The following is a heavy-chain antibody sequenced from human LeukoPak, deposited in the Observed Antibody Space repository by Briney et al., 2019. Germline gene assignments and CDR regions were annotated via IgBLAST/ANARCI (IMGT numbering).Heavy chain of an antibody. V-gene: IGHV3-30*04. CDR2: ISYDGSNK. J-gene: IGHJ4*02. Sequence: PGGSLRLSCAASGFTFSSYAMHWVRQAPGKGLEWVAVISYDGSNKYYADSVKGRFTISRDNSKNTLYLQMNSLRAEDTAVYYCARDIVVVPALDYWGQGTLVTVFS. D-gene: IGHD2-2*01. CDR1: GFTFSSYA. CDR3: ARDIVVVPALDY.